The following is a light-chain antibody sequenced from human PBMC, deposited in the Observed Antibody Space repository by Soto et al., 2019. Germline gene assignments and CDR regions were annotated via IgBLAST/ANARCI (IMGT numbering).Light chain of an antibody. CDR2: SAS. Sequence: DIQLTQSPSFLSASVGDRVTITCRASQGIRSFLAWYQQKPGKAPRLLIYSASSLQSGVSFRFSGSGSGTEFTLTISTLQSEDFATYYCQQFNSYPPTFGQGTKVEIK. CDR3: QQFNSYPPT. J-gene: IGKJ1*01. CDR1: QGIRSF. V-gene: IGKV1-9*01.